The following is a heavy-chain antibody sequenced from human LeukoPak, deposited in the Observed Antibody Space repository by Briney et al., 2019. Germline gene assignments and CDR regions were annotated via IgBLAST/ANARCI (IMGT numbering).Heavy chain of an antibody. CDR3: ARSKSWYSNDAFDI. V-gene: IGHV3-74*01. J-gene: IGHJ3*02. CDR1: GFTFSNYW. D-gene: IGHD2-15*01. CDR2: INSDGSST. Sequence: GSLRLSCAASGFTFSNYWMHWVRQAPGKGLVWVSRINSDGSSTSYADSVKGRFTISRDNAKNTLYLQMNSLRAEDTAVYHCARSKSWYSNDAFDIWGQGTMVTVSS.